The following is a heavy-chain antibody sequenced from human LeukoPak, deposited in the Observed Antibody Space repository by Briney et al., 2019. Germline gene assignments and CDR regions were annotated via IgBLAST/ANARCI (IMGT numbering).Heavy chain of an antibody. D-gene: IGHD1-26*01. J-gene: IGHJ4*02. V-gene: IGHV4-34*01. CDR1: GGSFSGYY. CDR3: ARHSGSYYFDY. Sequence: SETLSLTCAVYGGSFSGYYWSWIRQPPGKGLEWIGEINHSGSTNYNPSLKSRVTISVDTSKNQFSLKLSSVTAADTAVYYCARHSGSYYFDYLGQGTLVTVSS. CDR2: INHSGST.